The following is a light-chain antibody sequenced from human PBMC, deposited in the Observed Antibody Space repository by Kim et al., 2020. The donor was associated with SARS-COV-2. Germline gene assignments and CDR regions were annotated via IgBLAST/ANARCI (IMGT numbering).Light chain of an antibody. V-gene: IGKV1-5*03. CDR1: ESMSSW. Sequence: SASVGDRVTITCRASESMSSWLAWYQQKPGKAPKLLIYKASSLESGVPSKFSGSGSGTEFTLTISSLQPDDFATYYCQQYKSYPYTFGQGTKLEI. CDR2: KAS. J-gene: IGKJ2*01. CDR3: QQYKSYPYT.